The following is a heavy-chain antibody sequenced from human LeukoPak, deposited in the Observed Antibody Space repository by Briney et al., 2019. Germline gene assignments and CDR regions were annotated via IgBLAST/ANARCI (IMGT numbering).Heavy chain of an antibody. CDR1: GFTFDDYA. D-gene: IGHD6-19*01. Sequence: GGSLRLSCAASGFTFDDYAMHWVRQAPGKGLEWVSGISWNSGSIGYADSVKGRFTISRDNAKNSLYLQMNGLRAEDTALYYCAKDMRSPYSSGWYYFDYWGQGTLVTVSS. CDR3: AKDMRSPYSSGWYYFDY. V-gene: IGHV3-9*01. J-gene: IGHJ4*02. CDR2: ISWNSGSI.